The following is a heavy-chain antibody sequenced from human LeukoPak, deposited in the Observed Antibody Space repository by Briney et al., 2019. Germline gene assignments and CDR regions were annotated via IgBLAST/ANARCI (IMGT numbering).Heavy chain of an antibody. J-gene: IGHJ4*02. CDR3: AKDITYSGSSSPFDY. V-gene: IGHV3-9*01. Sequence: GGSLRLSCAASRFTFDDYAMHWVRQAPGKGLEWVSGISWNSGSIGYADSVKGRFTISRDNAKNSLYLQMNSLRAEDTALYYCAKDITYSGSSSPFDYWGQGTLVTVSS. CDR1: RFTFDDYA. CDR2: ISWNSGSI. D-gene: IGHD1-26*01.